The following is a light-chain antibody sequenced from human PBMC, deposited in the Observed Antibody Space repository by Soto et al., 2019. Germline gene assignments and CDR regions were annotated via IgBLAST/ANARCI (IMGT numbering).Light chain of an antibody. CDR1: QDISDV. Sequence: IQMTQSPSSLAASVGDRVTITCEASQDISDVLNWYQQQPGKAPEVLIYGASTLQSGVPPRFGGSGSGTAFTLTISSLQPEDVATYYCQQDHDYPITFGGGTKVDIK. J-gene: IGKJ4*01. V-gene: IGKV1-6*01. CDR2: GAS. CDR3: QQDHDYPIT.